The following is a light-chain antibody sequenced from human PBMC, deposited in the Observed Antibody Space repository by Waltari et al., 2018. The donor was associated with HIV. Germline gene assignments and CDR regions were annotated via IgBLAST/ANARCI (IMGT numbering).Light chain of an antibody. CDR1: GSNIGEDSG. CDR3: QSYDNSLSGVV. J-gene: IGLJ2*01. CDR2: ADS. V-gene: IGLV1-40*01. Sequence: QSVLTQPPSVSGAPGPRVTIPCTGRGSNIGEDSGVHWYHQLPGTAPKLLIYADSNRPSGVPDRFSGSKSGTSASLAITGLQAEDEATYYCQSYDNSLSGVVFGGGTKLTVL.